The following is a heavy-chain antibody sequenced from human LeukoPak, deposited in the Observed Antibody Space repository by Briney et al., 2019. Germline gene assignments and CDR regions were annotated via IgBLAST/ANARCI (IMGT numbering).Heavy chain of an antibody. V-gene: IGHV1-2*02. Sequence: AASVKVSCKASGYTFTGHYMHWVRQAPGQGLEWMGWINPNNGGTNYAQKFQGRVTMTRDTSISTAYMELSRLRSDDTAMYYCARSTAYYYNSSAGWGAFDIWGQGTMVTVSS. J-gene: IGHJ3*02. CDR2: INPNNGGT. CDR1: GYTFTGHY. D-gene: IGHD3-22*01. CDR3: ARSTAYYYNSSAGWGAFDI.